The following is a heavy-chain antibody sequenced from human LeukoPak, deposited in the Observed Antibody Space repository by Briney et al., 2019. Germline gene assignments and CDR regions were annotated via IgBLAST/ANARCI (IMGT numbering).Heavy chain of an antibody. CDR1: GGSISSGGYY. CDR3: ARDHIAAHYYYGMGV. Sequence: ASETLSLTCTVSGGSISSGGYYWSWIRQHPGKGLEWIGYIYYSGSTYYNPSLKSRVTISVDTSKNQFSLKLSSVTAADTAVYYCARDHIAAHYYYGMGVWGQGTTVTVSS. V-gene: IGHV4-31*03. CDR2: IYYSGST. D-gene: IGHD6-13*01. J-gene: IGHJ6*02.